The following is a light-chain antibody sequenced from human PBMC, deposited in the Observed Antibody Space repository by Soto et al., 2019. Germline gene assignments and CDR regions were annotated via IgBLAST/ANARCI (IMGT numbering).Light chain of an antibody. CDR3: QRYNSYPWT. CDR2: DAS. V-gene: IGKV1-5*01. J-gene: IGKJ1*01. Sequence: DIQMTQSPSTLSASVGDRGTITCRASQSISSWLAWYQQKPGKAPKLLIYDASNLESGVPSTFSGTGSGTEFTISISSLQPDDFATYRCQRYNSYPWTFGQGTKVEIK. CDR1: QSISSW.